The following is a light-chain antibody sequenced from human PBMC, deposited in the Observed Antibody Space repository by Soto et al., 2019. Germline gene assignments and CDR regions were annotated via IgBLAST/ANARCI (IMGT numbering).Light chain of an antibody. CDR1: QAIRND. CDR3: LQDYTSPWT. Sequence: AIQMTQSPSSLSASVGDRVTITCRASQAIRNDLGWYQQKPGKAPNLLIFGASNLQAGVPVRFSASGSGTNFTLTISNLQPEDFASYYCLQDYTSPWTFGQGTKVDI. V-gene: IGKV1-6*01. J-gene: IGKJ1*01. CDR2: GAS.